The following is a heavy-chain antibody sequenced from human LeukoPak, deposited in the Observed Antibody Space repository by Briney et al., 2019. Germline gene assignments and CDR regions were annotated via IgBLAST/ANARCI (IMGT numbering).Heavy chain of an antibody. CDR1: GGSFSGYY. CDR3: ARGSRLTYYYDSSGYCRFDY. J-gene: IGHJ4*02. V-gene: IGHV4-34*01. D-gene: IGHD3-22*01. CDR2: INRSGST. Sequence: SETLSLTCAVYGGSFSGYYWSWIRQPPGKGLEWIGEINRSGSTNYNPSLKSRVTISVDTSKNQFSLKLSSVTAADTAVYYCARGSRLTYYYDSSGYCRFDYWGQGTLVTVSS.